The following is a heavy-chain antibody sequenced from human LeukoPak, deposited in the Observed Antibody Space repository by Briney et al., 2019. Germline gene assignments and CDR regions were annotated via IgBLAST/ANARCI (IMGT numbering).Heavy chain of an antibody. CDR3: AKDSTTGATLAD. J-gene: IGHJ4*02. V-gene: IGHV3-21*04. Sequence: GGSLRLSCAVSGLTFSSYSLTWVRQAPGKGLEWVSSISRSSDNIYYADSVKGRFTISRDNAKNSLYLQMNSLRAEDTGIYYCAKDSTTGATLADWGQGTLVTVSS. CDR1: GLTFSSYS. CDR2: ISRSSDNI. D-gene: IGHD4-17*01.